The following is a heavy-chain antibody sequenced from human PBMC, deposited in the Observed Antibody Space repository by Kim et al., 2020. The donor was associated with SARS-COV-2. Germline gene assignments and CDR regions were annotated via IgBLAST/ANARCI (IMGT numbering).Heavy chain of an antibody. V-gene: IGHV4-38-2*02. CDR1: GYSISSGYY. CDR2: IYHSGST. Sequence: SETLSLTCTVSGYSISSGYYWGWIRQPPGKGLEWIGSIYHSGSTYYNPSLKSRVTISVDTSKNQFSLKLSSVTAADTAVYYCARSGVDTAMVTDLTFDYWGQGTLVTVSS. CDR3: ARSGVDTAMVTDLTFDY. D-gene: IGHD5-18*01. J-gene: IGHJ4*02.